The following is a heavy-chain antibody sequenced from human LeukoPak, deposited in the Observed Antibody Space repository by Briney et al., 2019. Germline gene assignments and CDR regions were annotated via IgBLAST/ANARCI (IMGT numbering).Heavy chain of an antibody. J-gene: IGHJ6*02. CDR2: IYHSGST. D-gene: IGHD4-11*01. V-gene: IGHV4-30-2*01. CDR3: ATVYSKKGYYYGMDV. Sequence: KPSQTLSLTCAVSGGSISSGGYSWSWIRQPPGKGLEWIGYIYHSGSTYYNPSLKSRVTISVDRSKNQFSLKLSSVTAADTAVYYCATVYSKKGYYYGMDVWGQGTTVTVSS. CDR1: GGSISSGGYS.